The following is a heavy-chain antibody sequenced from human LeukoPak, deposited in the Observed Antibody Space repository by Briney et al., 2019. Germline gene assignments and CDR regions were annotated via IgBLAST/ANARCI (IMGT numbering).Heavy chain of an antibody. D-gene: IGHD4-17*01. CDR2: INPNSGGT. Sequence: GASVKVSCKASGYTFTGYYMHWVRQAPGQGLEWMGWINPNSGGTNYAQKFQGRVTMTRDTSISTAYMELNRLRSDDTAVYYCARDLAAYGGYGDYWGQGSLVTVSS. CDR3: ARDLAAYGGYGDY. CDR1: GYTFTGYY. V-gene: IGHV1-2*02. J-gene: IGHJ4*02.